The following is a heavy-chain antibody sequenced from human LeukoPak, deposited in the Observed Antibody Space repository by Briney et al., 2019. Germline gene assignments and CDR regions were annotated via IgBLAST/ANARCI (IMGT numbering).Heavy chain of an antibody. J-gene: IGHJ3*02. CDR3: ARDREQWLHGGAFDI. CDR2: ISNSGYTI. V-gene: IGHV3-11*04. Sequence: GGSLRLSCAASGFTFSDDYMSWIRQAPGKGLEWVSYISNSGYTIYYADSVKGRFTISRDNAENSLYLQMNSLRAEDTAVYYCARDREQWLHGGAFDIWGQGTMVTVSS. D-gene: IGHD6-19*01. CDR1: GFTFSDDY.